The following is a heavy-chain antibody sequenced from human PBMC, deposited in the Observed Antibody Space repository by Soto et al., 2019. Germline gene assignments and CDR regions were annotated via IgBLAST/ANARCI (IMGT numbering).Heavy chain of an antibody. J-gene: IGHJ6*02. Sequence: ASVKVSCKASGYTFTSYGISWVRQAPGQGLEWMGWISAYNGNTNYAQKLQGRVTMTTDTSTSTAYMELRSLRSDDTAVYYCARSEGYCSGGRCLSPKRPMDVWGQGTTVTVSS. V-gene: IGHV1-18*01. CDR3: ARSEGYCSGGRCLSPKRPMDV. CDR1: GYTFTSYG. CDR2: ISAYNGNT. D-gene: IGHD2-15*01.